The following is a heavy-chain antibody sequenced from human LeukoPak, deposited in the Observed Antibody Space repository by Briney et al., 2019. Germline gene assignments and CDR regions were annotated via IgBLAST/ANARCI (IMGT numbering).Heavy chain of an antibody. J-gene: IGHJ4*02. V-gene: IGHV3-21*04. Sequence: GGSLRLSCAASGFTFSSYSMNWVRQAPGKGLEWVSSISSSSSYIYYADSVKGRFIISRDNSKNTLYLQMNSLRAEDTALYYCAKAWWNSHLGFDCWGQGTLVTVSS. D-gene: IGHD2-15*01. CDR2: ISSSSSYI. CDR3: AKAWWNSHLGFDC. CDR1: GFTFSSYS.